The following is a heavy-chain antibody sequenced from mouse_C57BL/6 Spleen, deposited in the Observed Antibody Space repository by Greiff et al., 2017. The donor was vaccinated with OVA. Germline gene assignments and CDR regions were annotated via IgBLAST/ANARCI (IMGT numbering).Heavy chain of an antibody. J-gene: IGHJ2*01. Sequence: QVQLQQPGAELVKPGASVKMSCKASGYTFTSYWITWVKQRPGQGLEWIGDIYPGSGSTNYNEKFTSKATLTVDTSSSTAYMQLSSLTSEDSAVYYCARRSAYYYGSRGLDYWGQGTTLTVSS. D-gene: IGHD1-1*01. CDR1: GYTFTSYW. CDR2: IYPGSGST. V-gene: IGHV1-55*01. CDR3: ARRSAYYYGSRGLDY.